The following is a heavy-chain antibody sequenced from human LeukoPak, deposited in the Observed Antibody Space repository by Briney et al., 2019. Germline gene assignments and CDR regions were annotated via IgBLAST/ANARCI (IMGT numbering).Heavy chain of an antibody. Sequence: AGGSLRLSCAASGSTFSSYAMHWVRQAPGKGLEWVAVISYDGSNKYYADSVKGRFTISRDNSKNTLYLQMNSLRAEDTAVYYCARGYSSGWYYYYGMDVWGQGTTVTVSS. CDR2: ISYDGSNK. V-gene: IGHV3-30-3*01. D-gene: IGHD6-19*01. CDR1: GSTFSSYA. CDR3: ARGYSSGWYYYYGMDV. J-gene: IGHJ6*02.